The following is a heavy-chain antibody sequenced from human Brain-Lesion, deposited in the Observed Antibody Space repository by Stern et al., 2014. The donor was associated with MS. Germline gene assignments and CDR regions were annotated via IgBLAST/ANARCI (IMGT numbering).Heavy chain of an antibody. CDR1: GYTLTELS. Sequence: QVQLVESGAEVKKPGASVKVSCKVSGYTLTELSMHWVRQAPRKGLERMGGFDPEDGETIYAKTFQGRVTMTEDTSTDTAYMELSSLRSEDTAVYYCATLSPGAGGNYYRHFDYWGQGTLVTVSS. CDR3: ATLSPGAGGNYYRHFDY. J-gene: IGHJ4*02. V-gene: IGHV1-24*01. CDR2: FDPEDGET. D-gene: IGHD1-26*01.